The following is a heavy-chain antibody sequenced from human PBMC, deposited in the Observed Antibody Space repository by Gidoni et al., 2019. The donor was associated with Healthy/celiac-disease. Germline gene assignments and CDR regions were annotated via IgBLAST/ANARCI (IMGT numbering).Heavy chain of an antibody. CDR2: ISAYNGNT. Sequence: QVQLVQSGAEVTKPGASVKVSCKASGYTFTSNGRNWVRQAPGQGLEWMGWISAYNGNTNYAQKLQCRITMTTDTSTSTAYMELRSLKSDDTAVYYCARGYCTSNSCHGVLGWFDPWGQGTLVTVSS. V-gene: IGHV1-18*01. CDR3: ARGYCTSNSCHGVLGWFDP. J-gene: IGHJ5*02. CDR1: GYTFTSNG. D-gene: IGHD2-2*01.